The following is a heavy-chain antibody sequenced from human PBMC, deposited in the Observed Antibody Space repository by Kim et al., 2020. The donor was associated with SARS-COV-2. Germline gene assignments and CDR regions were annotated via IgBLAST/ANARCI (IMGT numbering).Heavy chain of an antibody. Sequence: SETLSLTCTVSGGSISSSSYYWGWIRQPPGKGLEWIGSIYYSGSTYYNPSLKSRVTISVDTSKNQFSLKLSSVTAADTAVYYCARHYPYDILTGYDYWGQGTLVTVSS. D-gene: IGHD3-9*01. CDR2: IYYSGST. CDR3: ARHYPYDILTGYDY. J-gene: IGHJ4*02. CDR1: GGSISSSSYY. V-gene: IGHV4-39*01.